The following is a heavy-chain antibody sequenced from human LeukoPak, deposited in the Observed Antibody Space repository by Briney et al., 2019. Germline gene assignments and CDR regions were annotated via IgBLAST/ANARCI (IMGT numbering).Heavy chain of an antibody. J-gene: IGHJ4*02. D-gene: IGHD6-13*01. Sequence: GGSLRLSCAASGFTFSGYPIHWVRQAPGKGLEWVAVISYDGSNKYYADSVKGRFTISRDNSKNTLYLQMNSLRAKDTAIYYCATSTAAAGTDWGQGTLVTVSS. CDR1: GFTFSGYP. V-gene: IGHV3-30-3*01. CDR2: ISYDGSNK. CDR3: ATSTAAAGTD.